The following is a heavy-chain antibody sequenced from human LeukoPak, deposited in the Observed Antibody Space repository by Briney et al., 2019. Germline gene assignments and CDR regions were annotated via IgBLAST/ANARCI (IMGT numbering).Heavy chain of an antibody. V-gene: IGHV3-7*01. J-gene: IGHJ4*02. CDR3: ARDTRTFDY. CDR2: IKQDGSEK. D-gene: IGHD1-26*01. CDR1: GFTLSTYG. Sequence: GGSLRLSCAASGFTLSTYGMNWVRQAPEKGLEWVANIKQDGSEKYYVDSVKGRFTISRDNAKNSLFLQMNSLRAEDTAVYYCARDTRTFDYWGQGTLVTVSS.